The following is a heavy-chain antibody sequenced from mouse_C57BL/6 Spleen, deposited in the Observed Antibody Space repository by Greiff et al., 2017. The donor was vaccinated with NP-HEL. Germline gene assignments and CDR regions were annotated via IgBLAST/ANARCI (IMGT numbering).Heavy chain of an antibody. D-gene: IGHD2-1*01. Sequence: EVKLVESGGGLVQPKGSLKLSCAASGFTFNTYAMHWVRQAPGKGLEWVARIRRKSSNYATYYAVSVKARFTISKEYSQIMLYLQMNNLKTEDAAMYYCVREDGNYFFFDYWGQGTTLTVSS. CDR1: GFTFNTYA. CDR2: IRRKSSNYAT. CDR3: VREDGNYFFFDY. V-gene: IGHV10-3*01. J-gene: IGHJ2*01.